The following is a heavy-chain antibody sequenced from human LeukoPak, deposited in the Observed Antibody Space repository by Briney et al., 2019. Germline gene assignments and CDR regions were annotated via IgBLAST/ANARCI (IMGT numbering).Heavy chain of an antibody. J-gene: IGHJ4*02. V-gene: IGHV4-30-2*01. D-gene: IGHD3-10*01. CDR1: GGSISSGGYS. CDR2: IYHSGST. Sequence: SQTLSLTCAVSGGSISSGGYSWSWIRQPPGKGLEWIGYIYHSGSTYYNPSLKSRVTIPVDRSKNQFSLKLSSVTAADTAVYYCARNYYYGSGSLFDYWGQGTLVTVSS. CDR3: ARNYYYGSGSLFDY.